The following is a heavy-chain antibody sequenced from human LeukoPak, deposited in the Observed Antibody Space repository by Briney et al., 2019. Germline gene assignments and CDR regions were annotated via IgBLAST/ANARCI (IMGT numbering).Heavy chain of an antibody. J-gene: IGHJ3*02. CDR3: ARAPGGYGSGSRGAFDI. V-gene: IGHV4-39*07. Sequence: SETLSLTCTVSGGSISSSSYYWGWIRQPPGKGLEWIGSIYYSGSTYYNPSLKSRVTISVDTSKNQFSLKLSSVTAADTAMYYCARAPGGYGSGSRGAFDIWGQGTMVTVSS. CDR2: IYYSGST. CDR1: GGSISSSSYY. D-gene: IGHD3-10*01.